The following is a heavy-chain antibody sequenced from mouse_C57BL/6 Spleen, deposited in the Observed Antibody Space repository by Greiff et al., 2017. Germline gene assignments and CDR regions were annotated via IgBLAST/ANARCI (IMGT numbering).Heavy chain of an antibody. Sequence: EVKVVESGGGLVQPGGSLSLSCAASGFTFTDYYMSWVRQPPGKALEWLGFIRNKANGYTTEYSASVKGRFTISRDNSQSILYLQMNALRAEDSATYYCARSLYYYGSGDYWGQGTSVTVSS. CDR1: GFTFTDYY. V-gene: IGHV7-3*01. CDR3: ARSLYYYGSGDY. CDR2: IRNKANGYTT. J-gene: IGHJ4*01. D-gene: IGHD1-1*01.